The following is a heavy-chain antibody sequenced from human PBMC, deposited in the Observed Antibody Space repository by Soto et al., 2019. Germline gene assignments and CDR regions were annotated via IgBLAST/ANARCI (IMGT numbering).Heavy chain of an antibody. D-gene: IGHD3-10*01. J-gene: IGHJ6*02. CDR2: INYSGNT. CDR1: GASFSGYS. CDR3: ARAPNVIREVTFYYHGLDV. V-gene: IGHV4-34*01. Sequence: SETLSLTCHVYGASFSGYSWSWIRQSPGKGLEWIGDINYSGNTQYNPSLKSRVTISLDTSENEFSLKLNSVTATDTAVYYCARAPNVIREVTFYYHGLDVWGQGTTVTVSS.